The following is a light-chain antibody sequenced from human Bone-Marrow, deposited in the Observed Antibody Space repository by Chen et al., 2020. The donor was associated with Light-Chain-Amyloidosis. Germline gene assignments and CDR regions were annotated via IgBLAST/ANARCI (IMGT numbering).Light chain of an antibody. CDR3: QEYYDTPHT. J-gene: IGKJ2*01. Sequence: DIQMTQAPSSLSASVGDRVTITCRASRIISNSLVWYQQKPGKAPKLLLYAASRLESGVPSRFSGGRSGTDYTLTITSLEPEDFATYYCQEYYDTPHTFGQGTKLEIK. V-gene: IGKV1-NL1*01. CDR2: AAS. CDR1: RIISNS.